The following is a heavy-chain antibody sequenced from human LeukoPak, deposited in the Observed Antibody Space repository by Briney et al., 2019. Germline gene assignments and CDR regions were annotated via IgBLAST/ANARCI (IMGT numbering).Heavy chain of an antibody. D-gene: IGHD2-15*01. CDR1: GYTFTSYG. J-gene: IGHJ6*03. CDR3: ARDQYCSGGSCYLAGWGWSYYYYMDV. V-gene: IGHV1-18*01. Sequence: ASVKVSCKASGYTFTSYGISWVRQAPGQGLEWMGWISAYNGNTNYAQKLQGRVTMTTDTSTSTAYMELRSLRSDDTAVYYCARDQYCSGGSCYLAGWGWSYYYYMDVWGKGTTVTVSS. CDR2: ISAYNGNT.